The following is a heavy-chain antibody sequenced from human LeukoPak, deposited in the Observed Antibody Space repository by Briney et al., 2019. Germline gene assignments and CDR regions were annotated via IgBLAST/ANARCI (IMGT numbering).Heavy chain of an antibody. CDR2: IYPGDPDT. CDR3: ARQAAMVRGVTYYYMDV. Sequence: LGESLKISCKGSGYSFTSYWIGWVRQMPGKGLEWMGIIYPGDPDTRYSPSFQGQVTISADKSISTAYLQWSSLKASDTAMYYCARQAAMVRGVTYYYMDVWGKGTTVTVSS. J-gene: IGHJ6*03. D-gene: IGHD3-10*01. CDR1: GYSFTSYW. V-gene: IGHV5-51*01.